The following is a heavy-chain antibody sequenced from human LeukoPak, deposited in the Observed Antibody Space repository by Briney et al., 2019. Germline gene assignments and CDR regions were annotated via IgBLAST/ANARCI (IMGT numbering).Heavy chain of an antibody. D-gene: IGHD2-2*01. Sequence: ASVKVSCKASGGTFSSYVISWVRQAPGQGLEWMGRIIPILGIANYAQKFQGRVTITADKSTSTAYMELSSLRSEDTAVYYCARDWGRGCSSTSCYPYYWGQGTLVTVSS. CDR1: GGTFSSYV. CDR3: ARDWGRGCSSTSCYPYY. V-gene: IGHV1-69*04. CDR2: IIPILGIA. J-gene: IGHJ4*02.